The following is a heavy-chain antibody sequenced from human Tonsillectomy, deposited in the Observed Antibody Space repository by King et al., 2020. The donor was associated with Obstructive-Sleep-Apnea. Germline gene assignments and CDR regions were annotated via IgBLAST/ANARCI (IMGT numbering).Heavy chain of an antibody. CDR3: ARGERYFDWLFRN. D-gene: IGHD3-9*01. CDR1: GGSISSYY. CDR2: IYYRGST. Sequence: VQLQESGPGLVKPSETLSLTCTVSGGSISSYYWSWIRQPPGKGLEWIGYIYYRGSTNYNPSLKSRVTISVDTSKNQFSLKLSSVTAADTAVYYCARGERYFDWLFRNWGQGTLVTVSS. V-gene: IGHV4-59*01. J-gene: IGHJ4*02.